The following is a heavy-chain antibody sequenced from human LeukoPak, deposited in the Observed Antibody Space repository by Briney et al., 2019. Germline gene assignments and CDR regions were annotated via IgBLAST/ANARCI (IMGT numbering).Heavy chain of an antibody. D-gene: IGHD1-26*01. CDR3: ARDNSVGDYAWWFDP. CDR1: GYTFTSYG. V-gene: IGHV1-18*01. CDR2: ISAYNGNT. J-gene: IGHJ5*02. Sequence: VASVKVSCKASGYTFTSYGISWVRQAPGQGLEWMGWISAYNGNTNYAQKLQGRVTMTRDLSTSTDYMELSSLRSDDTAVYFCARDNSVGDYAWWFDPWGQGTLVTVSS.